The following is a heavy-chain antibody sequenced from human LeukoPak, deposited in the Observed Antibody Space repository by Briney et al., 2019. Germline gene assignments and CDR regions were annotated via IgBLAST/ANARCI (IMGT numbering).Heavy chain of an antibody. J-gene: IGHJ5*02. CDR1: GYSFTSYW. CDR2: IYPGDSDT. V-gene: IGHV5-51*01. D-gene: IGHD6-6*01. CDR3: ARRREYSSSSGNWFDP. Sequence: GESLKISCKGSGYSFTSYWIGWVRQMPGKGLEWMGIIYPGDSDTRYSPSFQGQVTISADKSISTAYQQWSSLKASDTAMYYCARRREYSSSSGNWFDPWGQGTLVTVSS.